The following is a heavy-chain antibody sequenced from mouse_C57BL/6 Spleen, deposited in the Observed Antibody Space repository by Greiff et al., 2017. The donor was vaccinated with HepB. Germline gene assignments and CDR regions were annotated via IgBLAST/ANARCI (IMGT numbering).Heavy chain of an antibody. CDR3: TIITTVV. J-gene: IGHJ3*01. CDR2: IDPETGGT. Sequence: SGAELVRPGASVTLSCKASGYTFTDYEMHWVKQTPVHGLEWIGAIDPETGGTAYNQKFKGKAILTADKSSSTAYMELRSLTSEDSAVYYCTIITTVVWGQGTLVTVSA. V-gene: IGHV1-15*01. D-gene: IGHD1-1*01. CDR1: GYTFTDYE.